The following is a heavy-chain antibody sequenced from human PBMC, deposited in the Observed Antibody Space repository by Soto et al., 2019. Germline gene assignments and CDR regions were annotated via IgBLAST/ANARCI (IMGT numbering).Heavy chain of an antibody. J-gene: IGHJ4*02. CDR2: INPNSGGT. CDR3: ARVISSNYALIDY. Sequence: ASVKVSCKASGYTFTGYYMHWVRQAPGQGLEWMGWINPNSGGTNYAQKFQGRVTMTRDTSIGTAYMELSRLRSDDTAVYYCARVISSNYALIDYWGQGTLVTVS. D-gene: IGHD4-4*01. CDR1: GYTFTGYY. V-gene: IGHV1-2*02.